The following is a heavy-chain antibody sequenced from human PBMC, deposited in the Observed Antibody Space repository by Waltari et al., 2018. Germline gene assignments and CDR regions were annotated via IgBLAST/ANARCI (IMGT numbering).Heavy chain of an antibody. CDR1: GGSFSGYY. V-gene: IGHV4-34*01. CDR3: ARGSPLGANWFDP. Sequence: QVQLQQWGAGLLKPSETLSLTCAVYGGSFSGYYWSWIRQPPGKGLEWIGEINQRGSTNNDPSLKRRVTISVDTSKNQFSLKVSSVTAADTAVYYCARGSPLGANWFDPWGQGTLVTVSS. CDR2: INQRGST. J-gene: IGHJ5*02.